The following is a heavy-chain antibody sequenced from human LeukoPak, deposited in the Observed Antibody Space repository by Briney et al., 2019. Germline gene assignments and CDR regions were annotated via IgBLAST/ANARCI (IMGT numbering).Heavy chain of an antibody. D-gene: IGHD3-10*01. J-gene: IGHJ4*02. CDR1: GGSISSYY. Sequence: PSETLSLTCTVSGGSISSYYWSWIRQPPGKGLEWIGYIYYSGSTNYNPSLKSRDTISVDTSKNQFSLKLSSVTAADTAVYYCARVRGFPLWEYYFDYWGQGTLVTVSS. CDR2: IYYSGST. V-gene: IGHV4-59*01. CDR3: ARVRGFPLWEYYFDY.